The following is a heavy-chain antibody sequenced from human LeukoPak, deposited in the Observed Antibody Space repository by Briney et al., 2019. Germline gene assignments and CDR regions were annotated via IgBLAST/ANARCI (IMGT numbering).Heavy chain of an antibody. CDR1: GFTFSSYA. Sequence: GGSLRLSCAASGFTFSSYAMSWVRQAPGKGLEWVSAVSGSGGSTYYADSVKGRFTISRDNSKNTLYLQMNSLRAEDTAVYYCAKLYYDFWSGYYSTPDDAFDIWGQGTMVTVSS. CDR3: AKLYYDFWSGYYSTPDDAFDI. CDR2: VSGSGGST. D-gene: IGHD3-3*01. V-gene: IGHV3-23*01. J-gene: IGHJ3*02.